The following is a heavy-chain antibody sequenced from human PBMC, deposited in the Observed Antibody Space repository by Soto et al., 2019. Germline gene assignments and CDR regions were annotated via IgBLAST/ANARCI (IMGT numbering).Heavy chain of an antibody. Sequence: XETLSLTCTVSGGSFKSGSYSWSWIRQPPGKGLEWIGYVYHTGRTSYNPSLKSRVSISMDTSKNQFSLNLDSVTAADTAVYFCARDFAYFDYWGQGTLVTVSS. CDR2: VYHTGRT. J-gene: IGHJ4*02. V-gene: IGHV4-61*01. D-gene: IGHD3-3*01. CDR3: ARDFAYFDY. CDR1: GGSFKSGSYS.